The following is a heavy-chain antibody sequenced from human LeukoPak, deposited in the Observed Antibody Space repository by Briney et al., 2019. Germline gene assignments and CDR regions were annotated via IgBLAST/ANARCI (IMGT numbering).Heavy chain of an antibody. CDR1: GFYFSIYS. CDR2: ISSTSLTI. J-gene: IGHJ4*02. Sequence: GALLLSCAASGFYFSIYSMNWGRQAPGKGLEWVSYISSTSLTIHYADSVQGRVTVSRDNAKNSLFLQINSLSVEDTAVYYCARVGYGGNFFDSWGRGTLVTVSS. V-gene: IGHV3-48*01. CDR3: ARVGYGGNFFDS. D-gene: IGHD4-23*01.